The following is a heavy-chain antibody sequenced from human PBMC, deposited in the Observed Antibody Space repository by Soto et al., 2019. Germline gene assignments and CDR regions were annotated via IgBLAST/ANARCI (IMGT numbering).Heavy chain of an antibody. Sequence: GGSLRLSCAASGFTFSSYAMSWVRQAPGKGLEWVSAISGSGGSTYYADSVKGRFTISRDNSKNTLYLQMNSLRAEDTAVYYCAKDPGTNYDSSGLDAFDIWGKGTMVTVSS. CDR3: AKDPGTNYDSSGLDAFDI. J-gene: IGHJ3*02. V-gene: IGHV3-23*01. D-gene: IGHD3-22*01. CDR1: GFTFSSYA. CDR2: ISGSGGST.